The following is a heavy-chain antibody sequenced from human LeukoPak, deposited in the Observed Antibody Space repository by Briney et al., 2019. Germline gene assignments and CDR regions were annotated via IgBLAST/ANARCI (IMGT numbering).Heavy chain of an antibody. CDR1: GGSISSSSYY. J-gene: IGHJ4*02. D-gene: IGHD2-2*01. V-gene: IGHV4-39*07. CDR2: IYYSGST. Sequence: PSETLSLTCTVSGGSISSSSYYWGWIRQPPGKGLEWIGSIYYSGSTYYNPSLKSRVTISVDTSKNQFSLKLSSVTAADTAVYYCARDTGRWGLKPVVVPAAQKTDGDYWGQGTLVTVSS. CDR3: ARDTGRWGLKPVVVPAAQKTDGDY.